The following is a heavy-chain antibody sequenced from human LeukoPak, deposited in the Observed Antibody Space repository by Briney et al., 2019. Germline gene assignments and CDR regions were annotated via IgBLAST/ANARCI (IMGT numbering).Heavy chain of an antibody. CDR1: GFTFSSYA. V-gene: IGHV3-48*03. J-gene: IGHJ6*04. D-gene: IGHD3-10*02. CDR3: AELGITMIGGV. Sequence: GGSLRLSCAASGFTFSSYAMSWVRQAPGKGLEWVSYISSSGSTIYYADSVKGRFTISRDNAKNSLYLQMNSLRAEDTAVYYCAELGITMIGGVWGKGTTVTVSS. CDR2: ISSSGSTI.